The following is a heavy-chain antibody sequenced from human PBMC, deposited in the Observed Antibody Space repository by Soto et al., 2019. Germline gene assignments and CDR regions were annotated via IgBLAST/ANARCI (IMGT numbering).Heavy chain of an antibody. V-gene: IGHV2-5*02. J-gene: IGHJ6*03. D-gene: IGHD1-1*01. CDR2: IYWDDDK. CDR3: AHISKRSREAYYYYYYMDV. Sequence: SGPTLVNPTQTLTLTCTFSGFSLSTSGVGVGWIRQPPGKALEWLALIYWDDDKRYSPSLKSRLTITKDTSKNQVVLTMTNMDPVDTATYYCAHISKRSREAYYYYYYMDVWGKGTTVTVSS. CDR1: GFSLSTSGVG.